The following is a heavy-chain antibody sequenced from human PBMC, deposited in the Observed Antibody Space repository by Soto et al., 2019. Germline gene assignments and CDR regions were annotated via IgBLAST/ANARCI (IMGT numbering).Heavy chain of an antibody. V-gene: IGHV4-31*03. CDR1: GGYISSGGYY. D-gene: IGHD6-13*01. CDR2: IYYSGST. J-gene: IGHJ4*02. CDR3: ARTAAAGTRAFDY. Sequence: QVQLQESGPGLVKPSQTLSLTCTVSGGYISSGGYYWSWIRQHPGKGLEWIGYIYYSGSTYYNPSLKSRVTISVDTSKNQFSLKLSSVTAADTAVYYCARTAAAGTRAFDYWGQGTLVTVSS.